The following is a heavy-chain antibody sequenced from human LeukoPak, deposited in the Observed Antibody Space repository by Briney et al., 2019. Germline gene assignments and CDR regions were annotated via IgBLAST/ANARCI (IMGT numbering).Heavy chain of an antibody. CDR2: ISSSGSTI. D-gene: IGHD6-19*01. CDR1: GFTFSSYE. J-gene: IGHJ4*02. V-gene: IGHV3-48*03. CDR3: AKDKVTVAGTEEFFGD. Sequence: GGSLRLSRAASGFTFSSYEMNWVRQAPGKGLEWVSYISSSGSTIYYADSVKGRFTISRDNAKNSLYLQMNSLRAEDTAVYYCAKDKVTVAGTEEFFGDWGQGTLVTVSS.